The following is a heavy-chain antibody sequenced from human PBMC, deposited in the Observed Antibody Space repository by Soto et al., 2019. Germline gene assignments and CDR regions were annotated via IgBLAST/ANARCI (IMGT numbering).Heavy chain of an antibody. Sequence: DVQLVESGGGLVRPWGSLRLSGAASGFTFNIYSMNWVRQAPGKGLEWVSYISSSGSTIYYADSVKGRFTVSRDNAKNSMYLKMNSLKAEDKAVYYFVRVVGGSAGDYWGKGTLVTVSS. J-gene: IGHJ4*02. V-gene: IGHV3-48*01. CDR1: GFTFNIYS. CDR3: VRVVGGSAGDY. CDR2: ISSSGSTI.